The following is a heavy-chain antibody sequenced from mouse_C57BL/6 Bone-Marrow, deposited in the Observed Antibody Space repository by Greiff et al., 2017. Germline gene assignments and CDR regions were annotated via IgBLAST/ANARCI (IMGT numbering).Heavy chain of an antibody. CDR2: IYPGSGST. J-gene: IGHJ4*01. CDR1: GYTFTSYW. Sequence: QVQLKQPGAELVKPGASVKMSCTASGYTFTSYWITWVKQRPGQGLEWIGDIYPGSGSTNYNEKFKSKATLTVDTSSRTAYMQLSSLTSEAAAVYYCAREGQYGYDDAMDYWCQGTSGTVSS. CDR3: AREGQYGYDDAMDY. V-gene: IGHV1-55*01. D-gene: IGHD2-14*01.